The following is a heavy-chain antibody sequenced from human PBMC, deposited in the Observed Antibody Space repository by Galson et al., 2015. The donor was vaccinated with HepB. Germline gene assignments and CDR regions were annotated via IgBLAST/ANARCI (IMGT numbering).Heavy chain of an antibody. V-gene: IGHV4-39*02. CDR2: IYYSGST. CDR3: AREELLWFGEFDAFDI. J-gene: IGHJ3*02. CDR1: GGSISSSSYY. D-gene: IGHD3-10*01. Sequence: LSLTCTVSGGSISSSSYYWGWIRQPPGKGLEWIGSIYYSGSTYYNPSLKSRVTISVDTSKNQFSLKLSSVTAADTAVYYCAREELLWFGEFDAFDIWGQGTMVTVSS.